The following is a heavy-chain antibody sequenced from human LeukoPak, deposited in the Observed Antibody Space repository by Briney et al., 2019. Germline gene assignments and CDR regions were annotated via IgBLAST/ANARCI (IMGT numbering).Heavy chain of an antibody. CDR1: GIPFIDAW. CDR2: IYSDNT. D-gene: IGHD4/OR15-4a*01. J-gene: IGHJ4*02. Sequence: GGSLRLSCEVSGIPFIDAWMSWVRQAPGKGLEWVSFIYSDNTHYSDSVKGRFTISRDNSKNTLYLQMNSLRAEDTAVYYCARRAGAYSHPYDYWGQGTLVTVSS. V-gene: IGHV3-53*01. CDR3: ARRAGAYSHPYDY.